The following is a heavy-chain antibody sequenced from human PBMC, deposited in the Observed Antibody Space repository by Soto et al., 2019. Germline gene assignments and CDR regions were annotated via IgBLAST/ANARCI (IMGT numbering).Heavy chain of an antibody. CDR2: ISSNGGST. Sequence: PGGSLRLSCSASGFTFSSYAMHWVRQAPGKGLEYVSAISSNGGSTYYADSVKGRFTISSDNSKNTLYLQMSSLRAEDTAVYYCVKASVAGPFDYWGQGTLVTVSS. CDR1: GFTFSSYA. V-gene: IGHV3-64D*06. J-gene: IGHJ4*02. CDR3: VKASVAGPFDY. D-gene: IGHD6-19*01.